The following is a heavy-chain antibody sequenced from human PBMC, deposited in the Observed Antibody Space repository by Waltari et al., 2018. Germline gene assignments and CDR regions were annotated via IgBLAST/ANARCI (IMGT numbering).Heavy chain of an antibody. CDR1: GGTFSSYA. Sequence: QVQLVQSGAEVKKPGSSVKVSCKASGGTFSSYAISWVRPAPGQGLEGMGRMVPFIGTAHYAQKFQGMVTSTADESTSTAYMELSSLRSEDTAVYYCASGVRGFGGVINFDYWGQGTLVTVSS. V-gene: IGHV1-69*11. J-gene: IGHJ4*02. CDR2: MVPFIGTA. D-gene: IGHD3-16*01. CDR3: ASGVRGFGGVINFDY.